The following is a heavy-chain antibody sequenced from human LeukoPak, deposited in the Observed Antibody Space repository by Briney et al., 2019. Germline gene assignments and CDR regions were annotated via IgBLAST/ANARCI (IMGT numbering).Heavy chain of an antibody. J-gene: IGHJ4*02. CDR3: ARERIVGATPSFDY. D-gene: IGHD1-26*01. V-gene: IGHV1-2*02. CDR1: GYTFTGYY. CDR2: INPNSGGT. Sequence: ASVVVSCKASGYTFTGYYMHWVRQAPGQGLEWMGWINPNSGGTSYAQKFQGRVTMTRDTSISTAYMELSRLRSDDTAVYYCARERIVGATPSFDYWGQGTLVTVSS.